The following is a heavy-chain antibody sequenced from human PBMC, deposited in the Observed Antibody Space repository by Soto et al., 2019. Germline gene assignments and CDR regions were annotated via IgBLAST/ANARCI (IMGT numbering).Heavy chain of an antibody. Sequence: QVQLVQSGAEVKKPGSSVKVSCKASGGTFSSYAISWVRQAPGQGLEWMGGIIPIFGTANYAQKFQGRVTITADESPSTAYMELSSLRSEDTAVYYCAREPRNIVVVVATRYYYYYGMDVWGQGTTVTVSS. CDR2: IIPIFGTA. D-gene: IGHD2-15*01. CDR3: AREPRNIVVVVATRYYYYYGMDV. CDR1: GGTFSSYA. V-gene: IGHV1-69*01. J-gene: IGHJ6*02.